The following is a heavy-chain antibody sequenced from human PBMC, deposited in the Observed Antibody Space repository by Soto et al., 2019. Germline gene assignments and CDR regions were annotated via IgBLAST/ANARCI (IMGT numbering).Heavy chain of an antibody. V-gene: IGHV3-23*01. CDR1: GFTFSSYA. D-gene: IGHD3-3*01. Sequence: PGGSLRLSCAASGFTFSSYAMSWVRHAPGKGLEWGSAISGSGGSTYYADCLKGRFTISRDNSKNTLYLQMNSLRAEDTAVYYCAGARYMYSDFWSGYSPYYYYGMDVWGQGTTVTVSS. CDR3: AGARYMYSDFWSGYSPYYYYGMDV. J-gene: IGHJ6*02. CDR2: ISGSGGST.